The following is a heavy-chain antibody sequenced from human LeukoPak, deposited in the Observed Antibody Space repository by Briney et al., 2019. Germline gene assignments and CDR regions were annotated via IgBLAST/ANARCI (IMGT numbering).Heavy chain of an antibody. D-gene: IGHD1-26*01. Sequence: GGSLRLSCAASGFAFSNYEMTWVRQAPGKGLEWVSYISSSGSTIYYADSVKGRFTISRDNAKNSLYLQINSLRAEDTAVYYCARAHMVGATPPGDYWGQGTLVTVSS. CDR2: ISSSGSTI. CDR3: ARAHMVGATPPGDY. CDR1: GFAFSNYE. J-gene: IGHJ4*02. V-gene: IGHV3-48*03.